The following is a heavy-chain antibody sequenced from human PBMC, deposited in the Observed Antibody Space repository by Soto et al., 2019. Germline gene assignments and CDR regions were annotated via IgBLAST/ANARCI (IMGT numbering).Heavy chain of an antibody. Sequence: QAQLVQSGAEVRKPGASVKLSCKASGYTFTGYYIHWVRQAPGQGLEWVGEINSGGGNTKNAQKFQGRVTMTRETPTSTVYMELRSLRSEDTAVYYCARDTVGDLGVGMGVWGQGTTVTVSS. D-gene: IGHD3-16*01. V-gene: IGHV1-46*01. CDR3: ARDTVGDLGVGMGV. CDR1: GYTFTGYY. J-gene: IGHJ6*02. CDR2: INSGGGNT.